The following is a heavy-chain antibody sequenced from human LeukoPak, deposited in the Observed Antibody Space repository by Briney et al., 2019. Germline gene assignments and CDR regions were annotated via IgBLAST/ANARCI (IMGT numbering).Heavy chain of an antibody. CDR1: GGSISSYY. CDR3: ARETIELYDSSGPIDY. D-gene: IGHD3-22*01. CDR2: IYYSGST. V-gene: IGHV4-59*01. J-gene: IGHJ4*02. Sequence: PSETLSLTCTVSGGSISSYYWSWIRQPPGKGLEWIGYIYYSGSTNYNPSLKSRVTISVDTSKNQFSLKLSSVTAAGTAVYYCARETIELYDSSGPIDYWGQGTLVTVSS.